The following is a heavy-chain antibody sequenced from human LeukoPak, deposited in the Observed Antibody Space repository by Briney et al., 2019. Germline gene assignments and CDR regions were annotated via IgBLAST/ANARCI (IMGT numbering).Heavy chain of an antibody. D-gene: IGHD3-10*01. CDR1: GGSISSSSYY. J-gene: IGHJ4*02. CDR3: ARDPHSGTMVRGVIEPAFDY. V-gene: IGHV4-39*07. CDR2: IYYSGST. Sequence: PSETLSLTCTVSGGSISSSSYYWGWVRQPPGKGLEWIGSIYYSGSTYYNPSLKSRVTISVDTSKNQFSLKLSSVTAADTAVYYCARDPHSGTMVRGVIEPAFDYWGQGTLVTVSS.